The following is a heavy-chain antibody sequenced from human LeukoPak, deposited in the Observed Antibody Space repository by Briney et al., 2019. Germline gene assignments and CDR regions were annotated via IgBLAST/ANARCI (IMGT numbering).Heavy chain of an antibody. V-gene: IGHV3-23*01. CDR3: AKVGTMIVVVIPEALDY. J-gene: IGHJ4*02. CDR2: ISGSGGST. CDR1: GFTFSSYA. Sequence: GGSLRLSCAASGFTFSSYAMSWVRQAPGKGLEWVSAISGSGGSTYYADSVKGRFTISRDNSKNTLYLQMNSLRAEDTAVYYCAKVGTMIVVVIPEALDYWGQGTLVTAYS. D-gene: IGHD3-22*01.